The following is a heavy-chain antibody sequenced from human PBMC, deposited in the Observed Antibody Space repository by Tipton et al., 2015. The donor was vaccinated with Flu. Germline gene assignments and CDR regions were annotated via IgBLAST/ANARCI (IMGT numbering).Heavy chain of an antibody. V-gene: IGHV1-69*01. J-gene: IGHJ6*02. CDR1: GSTFSSYA. Sequence: QLVQSGAEVKKPGSSVKVSCKASGSTFSSYAISWVRQAPGQGLEWMGGIIPIFGTANYAQKFQGRVTITADESTSTAYMELSSLRSEDTAVYYCARDLPRGIVVVPAAITYYGMDVWGQGTTVTVSS. D-gene: IGHD2-2*02. CDR2: IIPIFGTA. CDR3: ARDLPRGIVVVPAAITYYGMDV.